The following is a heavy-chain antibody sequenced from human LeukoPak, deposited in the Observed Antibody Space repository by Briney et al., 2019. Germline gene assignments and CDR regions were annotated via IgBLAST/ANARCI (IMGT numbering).Heavy chain of an antibody. CDR2: ISSNGGST. CDR1: GFTFSSYA. CDR3: VKGGTEEFDY. D-gene: IGHD3-16*01. V-gene: IGHV3-64D*09. J-gene: IGHJ4*02. Sequence: GGSLRLSCSASGFTFSSYAMHWVRQAPGKGLEYVSAISSNGGSTYYADSVKGRFTISRENSKNPLYLQMSSLRAEDTAVYYCVKGGTEEFDYWGQGPLVTVSS.